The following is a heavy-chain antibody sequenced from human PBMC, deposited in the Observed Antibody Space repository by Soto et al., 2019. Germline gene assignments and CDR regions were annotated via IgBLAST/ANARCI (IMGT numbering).Heavy chain of an antibody. D-gene: IGHD6-13*01. CDR3: AKDRDSSSWLPTLGYFDY. CDR2: ISGSGGST. J-gene: IGHJ4*02. CDR1: GFTFSSYA. Sequence: GGSLRLSCAASGFTFSSYAMSWVRQAPGKGLEWVSAISGSGGSTYYADSVKGRFTISRDNSKNTLYLQMNSLRAEDTAVYYCAKDRDSSSWLPTLGYFDYWGQGTLVTVSS. V-gene: IGHV3-23*01.